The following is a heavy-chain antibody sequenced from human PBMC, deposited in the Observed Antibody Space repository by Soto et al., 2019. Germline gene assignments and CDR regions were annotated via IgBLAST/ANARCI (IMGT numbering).Heavy chain of an antibody. D-gene: IGHD5-12*01. J-gene: IGHJ4*02. V-gene: IGHV3-30*18. Sequence: PGGSLRLSCAASGFTFSSYGMHWVRQAPGKGLEWVAVISYDGSNKYYADSVKGRFTISRDNSKNTLYLQMNSLRAEDTAVYYCAKDYVPGYVDIVATIGSFYWGQGTLVTVSS. CDR1: GFTFSSYG. CDR2: ISYDGSNK. CDR3: AKDYVPGYVDIVATIGSFY.